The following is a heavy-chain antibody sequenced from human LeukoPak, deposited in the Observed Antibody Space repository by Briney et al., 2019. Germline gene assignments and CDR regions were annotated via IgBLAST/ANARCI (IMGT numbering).Heavy chain of an antibody. CDR1: GFTFSSYA. CDR2: ISYDGSNK. V-gene: IGHV3-30*04. Sequence: PGGSLRLSCAASGFTFSSYAMHWVRQAPGKGLEWVAVISYDGSNKYYADSVKGRFTISRDNSKNTLYLQMNSLRAEGTAVYYCADDRTDYWGQGTLVTVSS. D-gene: IGHD3-22*01. J-gene: IGHJ4*02. CDR3: ADDRTDY.